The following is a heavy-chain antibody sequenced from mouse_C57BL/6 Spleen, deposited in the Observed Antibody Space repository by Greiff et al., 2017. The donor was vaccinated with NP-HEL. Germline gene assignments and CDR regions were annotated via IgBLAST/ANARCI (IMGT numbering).Heavy chain of an antibody. D-gene: IGHD4-1*01. V-gene: IGHV5-6*01. J-gene: IGHJ3*01. CDR2: ISSGGSYT. CDR3: ARRKLGGEEAWFAY. CDR1: GFTFSSYG. Sequence: EVQGVESGGDLVKPGGSLKLSCAASGFTFSSYGMSWVRQTPDKRLEWVATISSGGSYTYYPDSVKGRFTISRDNAKNTLYLQMSSLKSEDTAMYYCARRKLGGEEAWFAYWGQGTLVTVSA.